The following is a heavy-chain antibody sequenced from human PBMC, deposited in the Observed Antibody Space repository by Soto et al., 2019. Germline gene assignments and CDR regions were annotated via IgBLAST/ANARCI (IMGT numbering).Heavy chain of an antibody. CDR3: ARTYDNYYYGMDV. J-gene: IGHJ6*02. CDR2: IFSNDDK. Sequence: QVTLKESGPVLVKPTETLTLTCTVCGFSLSNAGMGVTWIRQPPGKALEWLAHIFSNDDKSYSPSLKSRLTMSKDTSKTQVVLTLTNMGPVDTATYYCARTYDNYYYGMDVWGQGTTVTVSS. D-gene: IGHD3-22*01. CDR1: GFSLSNAGMG. V-gene: IGHV2-26*01.